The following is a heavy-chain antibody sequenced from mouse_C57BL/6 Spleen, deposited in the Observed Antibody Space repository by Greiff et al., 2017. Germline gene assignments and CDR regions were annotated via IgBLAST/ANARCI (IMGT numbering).Heavy chain of an antibody. CDR1: GFTFSDAW. Sequence: EVKLQESGGGLVQPGGSMKLSCAASGFTFSDAWMDWVRQSPEKGLEWVAEIRNKANNHATYYAESVKGRFTISKDDSKSSVYLQMNSLRAEDTGIYYCTRLIYYGSGAWFAYWGQGTLVTVSA. CDR3: TRLIYYGSGAWFAY. D-gene: IGHD1-1*01. V-gene: IGHV6-6*01. CDR2: IRNKANNHAT. J-gene: IGHJ3*01.